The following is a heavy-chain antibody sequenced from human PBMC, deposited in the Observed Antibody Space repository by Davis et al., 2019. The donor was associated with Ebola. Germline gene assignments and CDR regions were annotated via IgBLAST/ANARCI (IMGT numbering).Heavy chain of an antibody. D-gene: IGHD2-8*02. CDR3: ARDGGVRWNFVQYFDL. J-gene: IGHJ2*01. V-gene: IGHV3-20*01. Sequence: GGSLRLSCAASGFTFDDYGMSWVRHVPGKGLEWVSGVNWNGGTTGYADSVKGRFTISRDNAKKSLILQMNSLRAEDTAFYHCARDGGVRWNFVQYFDLWGRGTLVTVS. CDR1: GFTFDDYG. CDR2: VNWNGGTT.